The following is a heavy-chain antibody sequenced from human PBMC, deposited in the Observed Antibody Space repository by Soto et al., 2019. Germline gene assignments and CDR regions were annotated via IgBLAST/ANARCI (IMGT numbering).Heavy chain of an antibody. CDR2: IYPGDSDT. D-gene: IGHD3-22*01. CDR3: AKLYDSSSTYAFDI. CDR1: GYTFTSYW. Sequence: PGESLKISCKGSGYTFTSYWIAWVRQMPGKGLEYMGTIYPGDSDTRYSPSFQGQVTISADKSISTAYLQWISLKASDTAMYYCAKLYDSSSTYAFDIWGQGTLVTVSS. J-gene: IGHJ4*02. V-gene: IGHV5-51*01.